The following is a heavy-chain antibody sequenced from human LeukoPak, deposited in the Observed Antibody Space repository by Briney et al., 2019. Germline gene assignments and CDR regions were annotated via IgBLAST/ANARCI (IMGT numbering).Heavy chain of an antibody. CDR3: ARGHREWALGVSYSGDAFDI. J-gene: IGHJ3*02. V-gene: IGHV1-69*01. D-gene: IGHD1-26*01. CDR2: IIPIFGTA. Sequence: GSSVKVSCKASGGTFTSYAISWVRQAPGQGLEWMGGIIPIFGTAIYAHKFHGRGTISPDASTSTAYMELSRLRSEDTAVYYCARGHREWALGVSYSGDAFDIWGQGTMVTVSS. CDR1: GGTFTSYA.